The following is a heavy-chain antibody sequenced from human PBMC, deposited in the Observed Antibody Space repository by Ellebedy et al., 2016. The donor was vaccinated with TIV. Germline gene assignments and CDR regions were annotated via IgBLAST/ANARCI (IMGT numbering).Heavy chain of an antibody. J-gene: IGHJ4*02. D-gene: IGHD6-19*01. V-gene: IGHV4-39*07. CDR2: IYYTGST. Sequence: GSLRLXCSVSGGSLSGSDSYWGWIRQSPGKGLEWIGTIYYTGSTYLNPSLKSRVTMSLDTSENQFSLKLNSVNVADTAVYYCARGFPAAWELAGAWGQGTLVTVSA. CDR1: GGSLSGSDSY. CDR3: ARGFPAAWELAGA.